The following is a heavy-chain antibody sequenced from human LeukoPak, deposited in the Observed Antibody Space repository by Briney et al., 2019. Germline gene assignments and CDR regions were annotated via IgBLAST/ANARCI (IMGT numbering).Heavy chain of an antibody. CDR1: GFTFSSYA. CDR3: ASGGDNDAFDI. V-gene: IGHV3-30-3*01. Sequence: GRSLRLSCAASGFTFSSYAMHWVRQAPGKGLEWVAVISYDGSNKYYADSVKGRFTISRDNAKNSLYLQMNSLRAEDTAVYYCASGGDNDAFDIWGQGTMVTVSS. J-gene: IGHJ3*02. CDR2: ISYDGSNK. D-gene: IGHD2-21*02.